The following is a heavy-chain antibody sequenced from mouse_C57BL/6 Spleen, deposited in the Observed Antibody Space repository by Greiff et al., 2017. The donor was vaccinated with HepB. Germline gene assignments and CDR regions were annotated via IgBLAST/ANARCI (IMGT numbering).Heavy chain of an antibody. Sequence: VQLKQSGPELVKPGASVKISCKASGYSFTDYNMNWVKQSNGKSLEWIGVINPNYGTTSYNQKFKGKATLTVDQSSSTAYMQLNSLTSEDSAVYYCAREGAWDYDAWFAYWGQGTLVTVSA. CDR1: GYSFTDYN. D-gene: IGHD2-4*01. CDR2: INPNYGTT. CDR3: AREGAWDYDAWFAY. V-gene: IGHV1-39*01. J-gene: IGHJ3*01.